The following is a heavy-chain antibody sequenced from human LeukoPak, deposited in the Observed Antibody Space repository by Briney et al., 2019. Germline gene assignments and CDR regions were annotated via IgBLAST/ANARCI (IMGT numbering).Heavy chain of an antibody. D-gene: IGHD5-24*01. J-gene: IGHJ4*02. Sequence: GRSLTLSCAASGFTLSNHGMHWVRQAPGKGLEWVSGISGSGGSTYYADSVKGRFTISRDNSKNTLYLQMNSLRAEDTAVYYCAKNRAGYPLGYFDYWGQGTLVTVSS. CDR1: GFTLSNHG. CDR3: AKNRAGYPLGYFDY. CDR2: ISGSGGST. V-gene: IGHV3-23*01.